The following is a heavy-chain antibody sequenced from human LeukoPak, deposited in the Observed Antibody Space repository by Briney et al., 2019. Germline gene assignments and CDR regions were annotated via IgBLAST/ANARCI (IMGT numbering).Heavy chain of an antibody. J-gene: IGHJ4*02. CDR1: GGTFSSYA. CDR3: AQTFSSSRTFDY. Sequence: SVKVSCKASGGTFSSYAISWVRQAPGQGLEWMGRIIPILGIANYAQKFQGRVTITADKSTSTAYIELSSLRSEDTAVYYCAQTFSSSRTFDYWGQGTLVTVSS. D-gene: IGHD6-13*01. V-gene: IGHV1-69*04. CDR2: IIPILGIA.